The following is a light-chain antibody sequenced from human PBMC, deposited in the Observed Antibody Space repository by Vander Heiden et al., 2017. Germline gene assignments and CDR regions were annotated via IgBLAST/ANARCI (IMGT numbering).Light chain of an antibody. V-gene: IGKV2-28*01. CDR3: MQALQTPIT. CDR1: QSLLHTNGYNY. CDR2: LGS. J-gene: IGKJ5*01. Sequence: DIVMTQSPLSLSVTPGEPAFISCRSSQSLLHTNGYNYLDWYLQKPGQSPQLLIYLGSNRASGVPDRFSGSGSGTDFTLKISRVEAEDVGVYYCMQALQTPITFGQGTRLEIK.